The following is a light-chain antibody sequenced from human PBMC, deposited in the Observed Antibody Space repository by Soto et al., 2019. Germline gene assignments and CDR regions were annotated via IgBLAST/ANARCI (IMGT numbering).Light chain of an antibody. CDR1: QTISSW. V-gene: IGKV1-5*03. CDR2: KAS. CDR3: LQDYGDSWT. J-gene: IGKJ1*01. Sequence: DIQMTQSPSTLSGSVGDRVTITCRARQTISSWLAWYQQKPGKAPKLLIYKASTLKSGVPSRFSGRRSGTEFTLTISSLQPEDFASYYCLQDYGDSWTFGQGTKVDIK.